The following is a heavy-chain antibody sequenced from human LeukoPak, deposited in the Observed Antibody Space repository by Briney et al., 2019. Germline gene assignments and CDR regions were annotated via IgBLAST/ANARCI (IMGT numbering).Heavy chain of an antibody. CDR1: GFTVSNNY. J-gene: IGHJ4*02. Sequence: GGSLRLSCAASGFTVSNNYMSWVRQAPGKGLEWVSAISGSGGSTYYADYVKGRFTISRDNSKNTLYLQMNSLRAEDTAVYYCAKDVGVVVVIRDALFDYWGQGTLVTVSS. CDR2: ISGSGGST. D-gene: IGHD3-22*01. CDR3: AKDVGVVVVIRDALFDY. V-gene: IGHV3-23*01.